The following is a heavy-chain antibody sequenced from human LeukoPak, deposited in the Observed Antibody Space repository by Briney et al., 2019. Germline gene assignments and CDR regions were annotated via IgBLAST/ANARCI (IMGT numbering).Heavy chain of an antibody. CDR1: GSSISSSSYY. CDR2: IYYSGST. CDR3: ARLYYYDSSGYSAFDI. Sequence: SETLSLTCTVSGSSISSSSYYWGWIRQPPGKGLEWIGSIYYSGSTYYNPSLKSRVTISVDTSKNQFSLKLSSVTAADTAVYYCARLYYYDSSGYSAFDIWGQGTMVTVSS. D-gene: IGHD3-22*01. J-gene: IGHJ3*02. V-gene: IGHV4-39*01.